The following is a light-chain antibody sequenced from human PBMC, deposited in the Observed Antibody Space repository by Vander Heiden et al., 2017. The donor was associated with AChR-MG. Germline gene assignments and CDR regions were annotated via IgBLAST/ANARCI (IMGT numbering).Light chain of an antibody. J-gene: IGKJ4*01. CDR1: QSLLHSNGYNY. CDR3: MQALQTPLLT. V-gene: IGKV2-28*01. Sequence: DIVITQSPLSLPVTPGEPASISCRSSQSLLHSNGYNYLDWYLQKPGQSPQLLIYLGSNRASGVPDRFSGSGSGTDFTLKIGRGEAEDVGVYYCMQALQTPLLTFGGGTKVEIK. CDR2: LGS.